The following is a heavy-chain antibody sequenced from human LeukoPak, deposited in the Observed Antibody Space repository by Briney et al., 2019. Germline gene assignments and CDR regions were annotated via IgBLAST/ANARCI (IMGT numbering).Heavy chain of an antibody. V-gene: IGHV3-30-3*01. CDR1: GFTFSSYA. CDR3: ARGSRYDFWSGYYHFDY. J-gene: IGHJ4*02. CDR2: ISYDGSNK. Sequence: GGSLRLSCAASGFTFSSYAMHWVRQAPGKGLEWVAVISYDGSNKYYADSVKGRFTISRDNAKNSLYLQMNSLRVEDTALYHCARGSRYDFWSGYYHFDYWGQGTLVTVSS. D-gene: IGHD3-3*01.